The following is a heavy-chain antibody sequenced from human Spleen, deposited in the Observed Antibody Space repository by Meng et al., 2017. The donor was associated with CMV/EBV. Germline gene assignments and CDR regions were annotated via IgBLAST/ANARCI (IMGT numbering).Heavy chain of an antibody. V-gene: IGHV3-30-3*01. CDR2: ISYDGINK. CDR3: ARDSGFWSGYPNY. J-gene: IGHJ4*02. Sequence: ASGFTFSSYAMHWVRQAPGKGLEWVAVISYDGINKYYADSVKGRFTISRDNSKNTLYLQMNSLRAEDTAVYYCARDSGFWSGYPNYWGQGTLVTVSS. CDR1: GFTFSSYA. D-gene: IGHD3-3*01.